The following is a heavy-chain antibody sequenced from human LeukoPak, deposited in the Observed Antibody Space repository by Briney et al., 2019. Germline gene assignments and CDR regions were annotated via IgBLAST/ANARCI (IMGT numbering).Heavy chain of an antibody. CDR1: GFTFSSYS. J-gene: IGHJ4*02. D-gene: IGHD5-18*01. CDR3: ARDGGVGYSYGFDY. Sequence: GGSLRLSCAASGFTFSSYSMNWVRQAPGKGLEWVSSISSSSSYIYYADSVKGRFTISRDNAKNSLYLQMNSLGAEDTAVYYCARDGGVGYSYGFDYWGQGTLVTVSS. CDR2: ISSSSSYI. V-gene: IGHV3-21*01.